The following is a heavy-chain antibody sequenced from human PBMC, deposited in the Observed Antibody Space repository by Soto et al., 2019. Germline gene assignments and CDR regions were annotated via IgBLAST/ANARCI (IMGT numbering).Heavy chain of an antibody. Sequence: SETLSLTCTVSGDSISSYYWSWIRQPLGKGLEYIGYIYYIGNINYNPSLKSRVTISADTSKNQVSLKLNFVTAADTAVYYCARGGFFGVADDAFDIWGQGTMVTVS. CDR2: IYYIGNI. D-gene: IGHD3-3*01. CDR1: GDSISSYY. V-gene: IGHV4-59*01. J-gene: IGHJ3*02. CDR3: ARGGFFGVADDAFDI.